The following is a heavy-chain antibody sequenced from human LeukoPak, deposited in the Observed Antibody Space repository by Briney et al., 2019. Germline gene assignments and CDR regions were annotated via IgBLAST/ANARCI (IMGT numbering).Heavy chain of an antibody. CDR3: ARVGDYGSGFDF. CDR1: GFTFSSYW. J-gene: IGHJ4*02. V-gene: IGHV3-21*01. D-gene: IGHD3-10*01. Sequence: PGGSLRLSCVASGFTFSSYWMTWVRQAPGKGLEWVSSMSSSSSYIYYADSVKGRFTISRDNAKNSLYLQMNSLRAEDTAVYYCARVGDYGSGFDFWGQGTLVTVSS. CDR2: MSSSSSYI.